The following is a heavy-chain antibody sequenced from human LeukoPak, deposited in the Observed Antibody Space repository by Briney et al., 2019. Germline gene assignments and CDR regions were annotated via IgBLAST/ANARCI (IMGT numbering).Heavy chain of an antibody. CDR2: IIPILGTT. CDR1: GGTFSSYA. J-gene: IGHJ4*02. Sequence: GASLKLSCTASGGTFSSYAMSWVRQAPGQGLEWIGWIIPILGTTYYAHQLKGRFTITADKSKNTAYMELSSLRSEDTAVYYSARTYYDSSGDPSGYYFDYWGQGTLVTVSS. V-gene: IGHV1-69*04. CDR3: ARTYYDSSGDPSGYYFDY. D-gene: IGHD3-22*01.